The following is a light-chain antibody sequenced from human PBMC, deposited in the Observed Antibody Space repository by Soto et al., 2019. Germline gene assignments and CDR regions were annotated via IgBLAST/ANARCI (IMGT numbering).Light chain of an antibody. CDR2: VAS. CDR3: QQYVSSPPT. V-gene: IGKV3-15*01. Sequence: EIVMTQSPATLSVSPGERATLSCRASRSIRTNLAWYQQKPGQAPRLLIFVASTRAAGIPARFSGSGSGTDFTLTISRLEPEDFAVYYCQQYVSSPPTFGQGTKVDIK. J-gene: IGKJ1*01. CDR1: RSIRTN.